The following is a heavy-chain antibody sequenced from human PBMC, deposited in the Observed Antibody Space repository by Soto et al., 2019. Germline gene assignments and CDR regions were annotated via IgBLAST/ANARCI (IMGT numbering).Heavy chain of an antibody. D-gene: IGHD1-26*01. CDR1: GYTFNTYN. V-gene: IGHV1-46*02. CDR3: ARLYSGSRPDS. J-gene: IGHJ4*02. Sequence: ASVKVSFKASGYTFNTYNMYWVRQAPGQGLEWMGVINPSIGSTNYAQKFQGRFIMTRATSTSTVYMELSTLRSDDTAVYYCARLYSGSRPDSWGQGTLVTSPQ. CDR2: INPSIGST.